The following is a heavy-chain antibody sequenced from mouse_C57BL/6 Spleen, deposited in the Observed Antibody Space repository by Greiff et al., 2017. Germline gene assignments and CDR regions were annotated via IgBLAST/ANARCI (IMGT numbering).Heavy chain of an antibody. J-gene: IGHJ3*01. CDR1: GFSLTSYG. Sequence: QVQLQQSGPGLVQPSQSLSITCTVSGFSLTSYGVHWVRQSPGKGLEWLGVIWSGGSTDYNAAFISRLSISKDNSKSQVFFKMNSLQADYTAIYYCASRPEGYYGGLFAYWGQGTLVTVSA. V-gene: IGHV2-2*01. D-gene: IGHD2-3*01. CDR3: ASRPEGYYGGLFAY. CDR2: IWSGGST.